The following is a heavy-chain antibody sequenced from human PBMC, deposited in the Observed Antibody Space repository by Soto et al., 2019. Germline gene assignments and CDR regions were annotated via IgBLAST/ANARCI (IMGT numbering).Heavy chain of an antibody. Sequence: GESLKISCKGSGYSFTSYWIGWVRQMLGKGLEWMGIIYPGDSDTRYSPSFQGQVTISADKSISTAYLQWSSLKASDTAMYYCARHWTLGYCSSTSCYRSSPHYRSYYGMDVWGQGTTVTVSS. CDR2: IYPGDSDT. V-gene: IGHV5-51*01. J-gene: IGHJ6*02. D-gene: IGHD2-2*01. CDR3: ARHWTLGYCSSTSCYRSSPHYRSYYGMDV. CDR1: GYSFTSYW.